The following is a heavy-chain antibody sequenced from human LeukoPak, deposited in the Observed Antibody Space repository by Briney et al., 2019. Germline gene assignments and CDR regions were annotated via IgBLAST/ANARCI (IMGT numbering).Heavy chain of an antibody. CDR2: IYYSGST. Sequence: PSETLSLTCTVSGGSISSYYWSWIRQPPGKGLEWIGYIYYSGSTNYNPSLKSRVTISVDTSKNQFSLKLSSVTAADTAVYYCARLGYYYYGMDVWGKGTTVTVSS. V-gene: IGHV4-59*01. CDR1: GGSISSYY. J-gene: IGHJ6*04. CDR3: ARLGYYYYGMDV.